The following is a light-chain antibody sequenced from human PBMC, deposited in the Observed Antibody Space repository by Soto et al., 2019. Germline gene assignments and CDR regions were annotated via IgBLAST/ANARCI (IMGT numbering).Light chain of an antibody. CDR1: TSVGTL. Sequence: EILLKQSPDTMSLSXGERATLHCRSATSVGTLLARYQHKTGRAPRLXXSGASSRAHGSPDRFTGSGSETYFTRTISRLEPEDFAVYYGQQYGSSPITVGQGTRLEIK. J-gene: IGKJ5*01. V-gene: IGKV3-20*01. CDR3: QQYGSSPIT. CDR2: GAS.